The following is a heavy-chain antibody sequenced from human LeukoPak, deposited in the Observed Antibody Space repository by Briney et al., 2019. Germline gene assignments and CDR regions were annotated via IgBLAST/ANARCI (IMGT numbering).Heavy chain of an antibody. D-gene: IGHD3-22*01. V-gene: IGHV1-8*01. J-gene: IGHJ4*02. CDR3: ARDGYYYDSSGYYHTFDY. CDR1: GYTFTSYD. Sequence: ASVKVSCKTSGYTFTSYDLNWVGQATGQGLEWRGWGNPNSGNTGYAQKFQGRVTMTMDPSISTAYMELSSLRSEDTAVYYCARDGYYYDSSGYYHTFDYWGQGTLVTVSS. CDR2: GNPNSGNT.